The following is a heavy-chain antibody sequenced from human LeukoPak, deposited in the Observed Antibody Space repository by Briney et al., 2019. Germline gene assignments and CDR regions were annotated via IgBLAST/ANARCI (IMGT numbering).Heavy chain of an antibody. CDR1: GGTFSSYA. D-gene: IGHD5-12*01. CDR2: IIPILGIA. V-gene: IGHV1-69*04. J-gene: IGHJ6*02. CDR3: AREDSGYARGMDV. Sequence: ASVKVSCKASGGTFSSYAISWVRQAPGQGLEWMGRIIPILGIANYAQKFQGRVTITADKSTSTAYMELNSLRSEDTAVYYCAREDSGYARGMDVWGQGTTVTVSS.